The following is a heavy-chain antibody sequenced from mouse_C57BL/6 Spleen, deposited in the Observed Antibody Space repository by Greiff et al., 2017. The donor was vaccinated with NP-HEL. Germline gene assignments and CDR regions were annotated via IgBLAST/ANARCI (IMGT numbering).Heavy chain of an antibody. V-gene: IGHV1-50*01. CDR1: GYTFTSYW. J-gene: IGHJ2*01. CDR2: IDPSDSYT. Sequence: QVQLQQPGAELVKPGASVKLSCKASGYTFTSYWMQWVKQRPGLGLEWIGEIDPSDSYTNYNQKFKGKATLTVDTSSSTAYMQLSSLTSEDSAVYYCARNQYGSSTFDYWGQGTTLTVSS. D-gene: IGHD1-1*01. CDR3: ARNQYGSSTFDY.